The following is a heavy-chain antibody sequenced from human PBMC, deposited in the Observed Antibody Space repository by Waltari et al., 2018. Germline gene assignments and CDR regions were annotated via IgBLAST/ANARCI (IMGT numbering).Heavy chain of an antibody. D-gene: IGHD3-10*01. J-gene: IGHJ4*02. CDR1: GVSISNYY. V-gene: IGHV4-59*01. CDR3: AGFYGPGSWFFDS. CDR2: VFYGGST. Sequence: QVQLQESGPGLVKPSETLSLTCTVSGVSISNYYWGWIRQPPGRGLEWIGYVFYGGSTNYNPSLKSRVTVSVDTSKNQFSLKLSSVTAADTAVYYCAGFYGPGSWFFDSWGQGTLVTVSS.